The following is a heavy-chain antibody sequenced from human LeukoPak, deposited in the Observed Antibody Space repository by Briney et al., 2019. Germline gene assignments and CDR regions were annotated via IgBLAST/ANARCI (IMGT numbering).Heavy chain of an antibody. CDR3: ARQGTSIVGATIDY. CDR2: IYYSGST. D-gene: IGHD1-26*01. CDR1: GGSISSYY. J-gene: IGHJ4*02. V-gene: IGHV4-59*08. Sequence: SETLSLTCTVSGGSISSYYWSWIRQPPGKGLEWIGYIYYSGSTNYNPSLKSRVTISVDTSKNQFSLKLTSVTAADTALYYCARQGTSIVGATIDYWGQGTLVTVSS.